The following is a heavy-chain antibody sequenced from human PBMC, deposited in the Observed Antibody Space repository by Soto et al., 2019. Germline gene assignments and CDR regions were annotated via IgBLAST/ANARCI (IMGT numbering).Heavy chain of an antibody. V-gene: IGHV1-69*13. Sequence: SVKVSCKASGGTFSRYTITWVRQAPGQGLEWMGGITPMFGTPNYAQKFQGRVTITADESTSTAYMELSSLRSEDTAMYYCARDGTLYDSSAYYYLYWGRGTLVTVSS. J-gene: IGHJ4*02. CDR3: ARDGTLYDSSAYYYLY. CDR1: GGTFSRYT. CDR2: ITPMFGTP. D-gene: IGHD3-22*01.